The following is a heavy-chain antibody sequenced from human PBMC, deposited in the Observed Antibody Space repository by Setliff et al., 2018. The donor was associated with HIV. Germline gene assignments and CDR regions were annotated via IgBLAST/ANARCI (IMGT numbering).Heavy chain of an antibody. CDR2: IYYSGST. D-gene: IGHD3-22*01. CDR3: VRHVDSDTSGHPDWFDP. Sequence: SETLSLTCTVSGDSVNDRSYFWGWIRQPPGKGLEWIGSIYYSGSTYYNPSLKSRVTISVDTSKNQVSLKLSSVTAADTAVYYCVRHVDSDTSGHPDWFDPWGQGTLVTVSS. J-gene: IGHJ5*02. V-gene: IGHV4-39*01. CDR1: GDSVNDRSYF.